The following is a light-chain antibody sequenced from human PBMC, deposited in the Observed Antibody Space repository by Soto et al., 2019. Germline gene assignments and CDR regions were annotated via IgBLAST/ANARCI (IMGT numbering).Light chain of an antibody. CDR2: DAS. V-gene: IGKV3-11*01. CDR1: QSVSSY. Sequence: EIVLTQSPATLSLSPGERATLSCRASQSVSSYLAWYQQKPGQAPRLLIYDASNRATGIPARFSGSGSGTDFTLTISSLEPEDFATYYCQHYNNYLLTFGGGTKVEIK. J-gene: IGKJ4*01. CDR3: QHYNNYLLT.